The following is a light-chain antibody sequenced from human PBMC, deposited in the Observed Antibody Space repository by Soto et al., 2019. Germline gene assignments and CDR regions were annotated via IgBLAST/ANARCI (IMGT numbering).Light chain of an antibody. J-gene: IGLJ3*02. Sequence: QSVLTQPPSVSGAPGQRVTISCTGSSTNIGAGFDVHWYQQVPGTAPKLSHYGNINRPSGVPDRFSGSKSGTSASLVITGLQAEDEADYYCQSYDSSLSGRGVFGGGTQLAVL. CDR3: QSYDSSLSGRGV. V-gene: IGLV1-40*01. CDR2: GNI. CDR1: STNIGAGFD.